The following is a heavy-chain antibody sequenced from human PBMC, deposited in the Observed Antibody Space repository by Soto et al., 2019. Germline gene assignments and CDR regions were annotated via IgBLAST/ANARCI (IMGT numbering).Heavy chain of an antibody. J-gene: IGHJ4*02. CDR3: ARVATYYYDSSSLLDY. V-gene: IGHV4-59*12. CDR1: GGSISSYY. Sequence: PSETLSLTCTVSGGSISSYYWSWIRQPPGKGLEWIGYISYSGSTNYNPSLKSRVTISVDTSKNQFSLKLSSVTAADTAVYYCARVATYYYDSSSLLDYWGQGTLVTVSS. CDR2: ISYSGST. D-gene: IGHD3-22*01.